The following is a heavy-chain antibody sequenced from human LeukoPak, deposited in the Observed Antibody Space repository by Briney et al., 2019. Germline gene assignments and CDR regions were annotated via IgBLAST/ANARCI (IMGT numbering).Heavy chain of an antibody. Sequence: PGGSLRLSCAASGFTFSSYGMHWVRQAPGKGLEWVAFIQYDGSDKYYADSVKGRFTISRDNSKNTLCLQMNSLRAEDTAVYYCAKDSRCSSITCYYFDYWGQGTLVTVSS. CDR3: AKDSRCSSITCYYFDY. J-gene: IGHJ4*02. CDR1: GFTFSSYG. CDR2: IQYDGSDK. D-gene: IGHD2-2*01. V-gene: IGHV3-30*02.